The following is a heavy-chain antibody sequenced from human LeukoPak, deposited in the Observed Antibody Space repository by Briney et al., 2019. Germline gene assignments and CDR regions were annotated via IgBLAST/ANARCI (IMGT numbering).Heavy chain of an antibody. D-gene: IGHD3-22*01. V-gene: IGHV3-53*01. CDR3: ARGLNTYDSSGFYLF. J-gene: IGHJ4*02. Sequence: SGGSLRLSCAASGFTVSNYYMSWVRQAPGKGLEWVSIIYRGGSTHYSDSVKGRFTISRDSSKNTLYLQINSLRAEDTAVYYCARGLNTYDSSGFYLFWGQGTLVTVSS. CDR1: GFTVSNYY. CDR2: IYRGGST.